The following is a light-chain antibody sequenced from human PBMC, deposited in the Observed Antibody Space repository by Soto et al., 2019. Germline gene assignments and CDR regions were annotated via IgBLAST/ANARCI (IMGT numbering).Light chain of an antibody. V-gene: IGKV3-20*01. CDR2: GAS. J-gene: IGKJ1*01. Sequence: ESVLTQSPGAPFFSPGGKAPPSCRASQSVSSSYLAWYQQKPGQAPRLLIYGASSRATGIPDRFSGSGSGTDFTLTISRLEPEDFAVYYCQQYGSSPTFGQRTKVDIK. CDR1: QSVSSSY. CDR3: QQYGSSPT.